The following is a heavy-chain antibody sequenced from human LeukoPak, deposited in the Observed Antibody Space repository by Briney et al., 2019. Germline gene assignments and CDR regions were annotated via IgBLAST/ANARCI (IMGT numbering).Heavy chain of an antibody. J-gene: IGHJ4*02. D-gene: IGHD1-14*01. V-gene: IGHV4-59*01. CDR2: IYYTGTT. Sequence: SETLSLTCTVSGGSINNYYWSWIRQPPGKGLEWIGYIYYTGTTKYNPSLKSRVTISVDTPRNQLSLKLSSVTSADTAVYYCARDGITGTHHFDYWGQGTLVTVSS. CDR3: ARDGITGTHHFDY. CDR1: GGSINNYY.